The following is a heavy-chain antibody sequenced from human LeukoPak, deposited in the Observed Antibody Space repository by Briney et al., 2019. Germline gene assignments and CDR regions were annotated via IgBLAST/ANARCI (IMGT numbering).Heavy chain of an antibody. CDR3: ARQQLQLWYD. CDR1: GFTFSRYS. Sequence: GGSLRLSCAASGFTFSRYSMNWVRQAPGKGLEWVSYISSSAATTYYADSVKGRFTISRDNAKNSLYLQMNSLRAEDTAVYYCARQQLQLWYDWGQGTLVTVSS. CDR2: ISSSAATT. J-gene: IGHJ4*02. V-gene: IGHV3-48*04. D-gene: IGHD5-18*01.